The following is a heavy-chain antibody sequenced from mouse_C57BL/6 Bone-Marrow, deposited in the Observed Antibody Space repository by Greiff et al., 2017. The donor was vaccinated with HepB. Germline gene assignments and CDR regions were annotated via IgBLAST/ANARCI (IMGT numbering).Heavy chain of an antibody. CDR2: IYPGGGYT. CDR1: GYTFTNYW. Sequence: VQLQQSGAELVRPGTSVKMSCKASGYTFTNYWIGWAKQRPGHGLEWIGDIYPGGGYTNYNEKFKGKATLTADKSSSTAYMQFSSLTSEVSAIYYCARILSEAMDYWGQGTSVTVSS. V-gene: IGHV1-63*01. CDR3: ARILSEAMDY. J-gene: IGHJ4*01. D-gene: IGHD6-5*01.